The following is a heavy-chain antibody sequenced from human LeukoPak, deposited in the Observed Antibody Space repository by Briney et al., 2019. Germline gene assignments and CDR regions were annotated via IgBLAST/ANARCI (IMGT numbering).Heavy chain of an antibody. V-gene: IGHV1-8*03. CDR1: GYTFTSYD. J-gene: IGHJ5*02. Sequence: ASVTVSCKASGYTFTSYDINWVRQATGQGLEWMGWMNPNSGNTGYAQKFQGRVTITRNTSISTAYMELSSLRSEDTAVYYCARRATYYDFWSGYPNWFDPWGKGTLVTVSA. D-gene: IGHD3-3*01. CDR3: ARRATYYDFWSGYPNWFDP. CDR2: MNPNSGNT.